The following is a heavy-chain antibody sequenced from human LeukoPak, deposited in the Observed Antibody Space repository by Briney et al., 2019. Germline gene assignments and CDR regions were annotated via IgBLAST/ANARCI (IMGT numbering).Heavy chain of an antibody. CDR3: ATGGRSGVAFES. V-gene: IGHV3-23*01. Sequence: PGGSLRLSCEASGFTFSSYAMTWVRQAPGKGLEWVSTISGSGGSTHYADSAKGRFTISRDNSKNTLYLQMNSLRAGDTAVYYCATGGRSGVAFESWGQGTLVTVSS. CDR2: ISGSGGST. CDR1: GFTFSSYA. J-gene: IGHJ4*02. D-gene: IGHD2-15*01.